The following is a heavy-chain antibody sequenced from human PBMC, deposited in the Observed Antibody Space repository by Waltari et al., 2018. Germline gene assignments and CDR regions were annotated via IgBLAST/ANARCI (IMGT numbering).Heavy chain of an antibody. V-gene: IGHV1-69*01. Sequence: QVQLLQSGAEVKKPGSSVKVSCKASGGRFRNYAIIWVRQAPGQGLEWMGGIIPLFGKTNYAQKFQGRLTITADESTTIAYMDLSSLRFEDTAVYYCARGSYSSSWFNLKAFHIWGQGTMVTVSS. CDR1: GGRFRNYA. CDR2: IIPLFGKT. J-gene: IGHJ3*02. CDR3: ARGSYSSSWFNLKAFHI. D-gene: IGHD6-13*01.